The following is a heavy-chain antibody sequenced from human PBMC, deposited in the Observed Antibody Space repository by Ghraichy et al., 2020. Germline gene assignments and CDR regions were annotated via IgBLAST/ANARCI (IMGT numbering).Heavy chain of an antibody. Sequence: SETLSLTCTVSGGSISSGSYYWSWIRQPAGKGLEWIGRIYTSGSTNYNPSLKSRVTISVDTSKNQFSLKLSSVTAADTAVYYCARDGSAVQAYDYWGQGTLVTVSS. V-gene: IGHV4-61*02. CDR3: ARDGSAVQAYDY. CDR2: IYTSGST. D-gene: IGHD3-10*01. CDR1: GGSISSGSYY. J-gene: IGHJ4*02.